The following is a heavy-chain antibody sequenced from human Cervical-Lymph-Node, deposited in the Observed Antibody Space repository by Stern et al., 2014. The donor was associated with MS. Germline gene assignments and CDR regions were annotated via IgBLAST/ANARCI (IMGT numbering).Heavy chain of an antibody. CDR1: GSTLSDFS. CDR2: FDPEDGEA. J-gene: IGHJ4*02. Sequence: VQLVESGAEVKKPGASVKVSCKVSGSTLSDFSMHWVRQAPGKGLEWMGNFDPEDGEAIYAQRFQGRVTMTADTSTDTAYMELSSLRSEDTAVYYCATDYNYWGQGTLVTVSS. D-gene: IGHD4-11*01. V-gene: IGHV1-24*01. CDR3: ATDYNY.